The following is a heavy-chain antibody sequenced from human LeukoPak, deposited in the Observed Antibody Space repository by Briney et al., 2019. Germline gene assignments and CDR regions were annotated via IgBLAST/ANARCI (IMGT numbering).Heavy chain of an antibody. CDR1: GYTFTSYY. CDR2: INPSGGST. Sequence: ASVKVSCKASGYTFTSYYMHWVRQAPGQGLEWMGIINPSGGSTSYAQKFQGRVTMTRDTSTSTVYMELSSLRSEDTAVYYCARDVSGYDQGYYYGMDVWGQGTTVTVSS. D-gene: IGHD5-12*01. CDR3: ARDVSGYDQGYYYGMDV. V-gene: IGHV1-46*01. J-gene: IGHJ6*02.